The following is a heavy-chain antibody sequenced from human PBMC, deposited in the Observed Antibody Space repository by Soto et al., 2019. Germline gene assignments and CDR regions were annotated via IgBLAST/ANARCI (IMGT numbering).Heavy chain of an antibody. CDR1: GFSLSNARMG. D-gene: IGHD1-20*01. J-gene: IGHJ6*02. V-gene: IGHV2-26*01. CDR3: ARTSTAVFDYYGMDV. CDR2: IFSNDEK. Sequence: QVTLKESGPVLVKPTETLTLTCTVSGFSLSNARMGVSWIRQPPGKALEWLAHIFSNDEKSYSTSLKSRLTISTDTSKRQVVLTMTNMDPVDSATYYCARTSTAVFDYYGMDVWGQGTTVTVSS.